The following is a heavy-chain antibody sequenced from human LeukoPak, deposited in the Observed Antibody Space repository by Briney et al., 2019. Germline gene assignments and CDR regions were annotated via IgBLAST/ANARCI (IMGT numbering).Heavy chain of an antibody. Sequence: GGSLRLSCAASGFTFSDSYMSWIRQAPGKGLEWISYISSSGRTVYYADSVKGRFTISRDNAKNSLYLQMNSLRAEDTAVYYCAKYTGRRAFDMWGQGTMVTVSS. V-gene: IGHV3-11*01. CDR1: GFTFSDSY. CDR2: ISSSGRTV. CDR3: AKYTGRRAFDM. J-gene: IGHJ3*02. D-gene: IGHD7-27*01.